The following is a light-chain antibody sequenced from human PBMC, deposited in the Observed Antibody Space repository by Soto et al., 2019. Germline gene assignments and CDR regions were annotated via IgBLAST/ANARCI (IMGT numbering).Light chain of an antibody. CDR1: SSNIGNNA. V-gene: IGLV1-36*01. CDR3: AAWDDSLNGYV. CDR2: YDD. J-gene: IGLJ1*01. Sequence: QSVLTQPPSVSEAPRQRVTISCCGSSSNIGNNAVNWYQQLPGKAPKLLIYYDDLLPSGVSDRFSGSKSGTSASLAISGLQSEDEADYYCAAWDDSLNGYVFGTGTKLTVL.